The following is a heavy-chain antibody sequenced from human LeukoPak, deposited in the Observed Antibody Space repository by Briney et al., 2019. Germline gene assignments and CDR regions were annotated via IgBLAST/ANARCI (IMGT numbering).Heavy chain of an antibody. CDR2: IYTSGST. CDR1: GGSISSGSYY. CDR3: ARAVNFCGGDCPMRVDAFDI. J-gene: IGHJ3*02. D-gene: IGHD2-21*01. V-gene: IGHV4-61*02. Sequence: PSETLSLTCTVSGGSISSGSYYWSWIRQPAGKGLEWIGRIYTSGSTNYNPSLKSRVTMSVDTSKNQFSLKLSSVTAADTAVYYCARAVNFCGGDCPMRVDAFDIWGQGTMVTVSS.